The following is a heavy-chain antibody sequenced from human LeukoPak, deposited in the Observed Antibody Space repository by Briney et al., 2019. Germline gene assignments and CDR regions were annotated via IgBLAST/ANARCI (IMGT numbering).Heavy chain of an antibody. V-gene: IGHV3-33*01. Sequence: GGSLRLSCAASGFTFSNYAMHWVRQAPGKGLEWVAVIWYDGSNKYYADSEKGRFTISRDNSKNTLYLQMNSLRAEDTAVYYCARDPINYYDSSGYYDYWGQGTLVTVSS. J-gene: IGHJ4*02. CDR2: IWYDGSNK. D-gene: IGHD3-22*01. CDR3: ARDPINYYDSSGYYDY. CDR1: GFTFSNYA.